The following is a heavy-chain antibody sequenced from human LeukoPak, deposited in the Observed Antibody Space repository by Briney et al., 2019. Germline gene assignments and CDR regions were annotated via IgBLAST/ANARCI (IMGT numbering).Heavy chain of an antibody. Sequence: SVKVSCKASGGTFSSYAISWVRQAPGQGLEWMGGIIPIFGTANYAQKFQGRVTITTDESTSKAYMELSSLRSEDTAVYYCARDRGERGSSWSLPAHGFDIWGQGTMVTVSS. J-gene: IGHJ3*02. CDR3: ARDRGERGSSWSLPAHGFDI. D-gene: IGHD6-13*01. CDR2: IIPIFGTA. CDR1: GGTFSSYA. V-gene: IGHV1-69*05.